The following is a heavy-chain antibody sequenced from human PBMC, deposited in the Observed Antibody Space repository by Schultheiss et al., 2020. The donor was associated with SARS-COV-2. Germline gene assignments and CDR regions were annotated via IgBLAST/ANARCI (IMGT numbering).Heavy chain of an antibody. Sequence: GGSLRLSCAASGFTFSSYGMHWVRQAPGKGLEWVAVISYDGSNKYYADSVKGRFTISRDNAKNSLYLQMNSLRAEDTAVYYCAREEDYYDSSGYYPYYYYYYGMDVWGQGTTVTVSS. D-gene: IGHD3-22*01. CDR1: GFTFSSYG. CDR3: AREEDYYDSSGYYPYYYYYYGMDV. J-gene: IGHJ6*02. CDR2: ISYDGSNK. V-gene: IGHV3-30*03.